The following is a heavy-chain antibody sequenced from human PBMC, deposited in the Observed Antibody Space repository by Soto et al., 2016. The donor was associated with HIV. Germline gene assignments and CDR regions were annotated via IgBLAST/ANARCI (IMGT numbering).Heavy chain of an antibody. CDR2: ISGSGGST. Sequence: EVQLLESGGGLVQPGGSLRLSCAASRFTFSSYAMSWVRQAPGKGLEWVSVISGSGGSTYYADSVKGRFTISRDNSKNTLYLQMNSLRAEDTAVYHCAEAGAGYSSSWYGAFDYWGQGTLVTVSS. V-gene: IGHV3-23*01. CDR3: AEAGAGYSSSWYGAFDY. D-gene: IGHD6-13*01. J-gene: IGHJ4*02. CDR1: RFTFSSYA.